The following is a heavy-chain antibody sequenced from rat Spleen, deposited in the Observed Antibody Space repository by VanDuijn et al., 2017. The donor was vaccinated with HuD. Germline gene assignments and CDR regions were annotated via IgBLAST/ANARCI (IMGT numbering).Heavy chain of an antibody. J-gene: IGHJ2*01. CDR1: GLTFNNYW. Sequence: EVQLVESGGGLVQSGGSLTLSCIASGLTFNNYWMTWVRQAPKKGLEWVAYISHDGDSTYYRDPVKGRFTISRDNAKSTLYLQMDSLRSEDTATYYCTITTFYWGQGVMVTVSS. V-gene: IGHV5-31*01. CDR2: ISHDGDST. CDR3: TITTFY. D-gene: IGHD1-10*01.